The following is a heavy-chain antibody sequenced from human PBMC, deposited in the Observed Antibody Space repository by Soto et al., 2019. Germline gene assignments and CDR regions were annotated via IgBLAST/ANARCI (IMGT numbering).Heavy chain of an antibody. CDR2: IYSGGST. V-gene: IGHV3-66*01. CDR1: GFSVSGNY. D-gene: IGHD4-17*01. CDR3: ATSRGVTSEYFDY. J-gene: IGHJ4*02. Sequence: GGSLRLSCAASGFSVSGNYMSWVRQAPGKGLEWISIIYSGGSTYYADSVKGRFTISRDNSKNTLYLQMNSLRGDDTAVYYCATSRGVTSEYFDYWGQGTLVTVSS.